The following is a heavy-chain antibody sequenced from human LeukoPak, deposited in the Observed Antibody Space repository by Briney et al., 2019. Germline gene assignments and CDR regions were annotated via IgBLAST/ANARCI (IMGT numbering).Heavy chain of an antibody. CDR2: IKTDGSDK. J-gene: IGHJ4*02. CDR3: ARDSLIQYGSGSYWGFDY. Sequence: GGSLRLSCAASGFIFSKYWMSWVRQAPGKGPEWVGDIKTDGSDKYYVGSVKGRFTISRDNAKNSLYLQMNSLRAEDTAVYYCARDSLIQYGSGSYWGFDYWGQGILVTVSS. V-gene: IGHV3-7*03. D-gene: IGHD3-10*01. CDR1: GFIFSKYW.